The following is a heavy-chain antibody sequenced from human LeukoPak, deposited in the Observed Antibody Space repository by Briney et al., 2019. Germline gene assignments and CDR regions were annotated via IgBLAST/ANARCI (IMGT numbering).Heavy chain of an antibody. CDR2: FDPEDGET. J-gene: IGHJ5*02. CDR3: ATAAGKWLPGNWFDP. CDR1: GYVFTNNY. V-gene: IGHV1-24*01. Sequence: ASVKVSCKASGYVFTNNYMHWVRQAPGQGLEWMGGFDPEDGETIYAQKFQGRVTMTEDTSTDTAYMELSSLRSEDTAVYYCATAAGKWLPGNWFDPWGQGTLVTVSS. D-gene: IGHD3-22*01.